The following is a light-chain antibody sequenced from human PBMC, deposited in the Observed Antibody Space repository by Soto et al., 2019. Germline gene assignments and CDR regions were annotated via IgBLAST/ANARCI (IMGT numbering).Light chain of an antibody. Sequence: RLTQSPSSLAASVGDAVTISCRASQDMSTYLAWYQQKPGKAPTLLIFGASSLHNGVPPRFVGSGSGSEFTLTINRLQPDDFATYFCQHYTLYSAPFGQGTRV. CDR1: QDMSTY. CDR3: QHYTLYSAP. J-gene: IGKJ5*01. V-gene: IGKV1-5*01. CDR2: GAS.